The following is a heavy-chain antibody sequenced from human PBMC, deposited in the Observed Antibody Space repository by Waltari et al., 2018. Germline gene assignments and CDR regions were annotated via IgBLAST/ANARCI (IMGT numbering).Heavy chain of an antibody. CDR2: ISPNGDTV. Sequence: EVELVESGGGLVQPGGSLRLSCAARGLTFRSYDMNGVRQAPGKGLGWISCISPNGDTVYYADSVRGRFTISRDNAKKSLFLQMNSLRAEDTAVYYCVGWVTYTSDWHGSLVPWGQGTLVTVSS. D-gene: IGHD6-19*01. V-gene: IGHV3-48*03. J-gene: IGHJ5*02. CDR3: VGWVTYTSDWHGSLVP. CDR1: GLTFRSYD.